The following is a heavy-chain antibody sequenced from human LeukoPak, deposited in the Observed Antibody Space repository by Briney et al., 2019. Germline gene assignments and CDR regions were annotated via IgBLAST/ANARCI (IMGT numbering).Heavy chain of an antibody. Sequence: SETLSLTCTVSGGSISSGSYYWNWIRQPPGKGLEWIGYIYYSGSTNYNPSLKSRVTISVDTSKNQFSLKLSSVTAADTAVYYCAREIRDYGDYDAFDIWGQGTMVTVSS. CDR2: IYYSGST. CDR1: GGSISSGSYY. CDR3: AREIRDYGDYDAFDI. D-gene: IGHD4-17*01. J-gene: IGHJ3*02. V-gene: IGHV4-61*01.